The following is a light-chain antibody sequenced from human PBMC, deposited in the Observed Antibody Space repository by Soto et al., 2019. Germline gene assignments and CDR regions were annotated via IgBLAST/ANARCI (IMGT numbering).Light chain of an antibody. CDR3: SSYTSTSTLVV. Sequence: QSALTQPASVSGSPGQSITISCTGTSSDIGGYDYVSWYQQYPGKVPKLMIYDVTNRASGVPSRFSASKSGDTASLTIFGLQAEDEADYYCSSYTSTSTLVVFGGGTKVTVL. CDR1: SSDIGGYDY. J-gene: IGLJ2*01. CDR2: DVT. V-gene: IGLV2-14*01.